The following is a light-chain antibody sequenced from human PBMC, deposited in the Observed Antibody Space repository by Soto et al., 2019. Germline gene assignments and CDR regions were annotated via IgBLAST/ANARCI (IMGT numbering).Light chain of an antibody. CDR3: AAWYVSLNGWV. CDR1: TPNIGYNS. J-gene: IGLJ3*02. Sequence: QSVLTQPPSASGTPGQRVTISCSGDTPNIGYNSVNWYQQLPGTAPKLLIWVSNQRPSGGPAQFSGSKSDNSGSLAISGRQSEDEADYYCAAWYVSLNGWVFGGGTKVTVL. V-gene: IGLV1-44*01. CDR2: VSN.